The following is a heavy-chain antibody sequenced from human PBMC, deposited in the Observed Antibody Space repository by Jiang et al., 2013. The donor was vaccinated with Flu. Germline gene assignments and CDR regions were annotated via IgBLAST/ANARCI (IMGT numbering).Heavy chain of an antibody. D-gene: IGHD6-19*01. CDR2: IYHSETIDFSERA. Sequence: VQLVESGPGLVKPSETLSLTCAVSAYSLNSGYYWGWIRQTPGKGLEWIGSIYHSETIDFSERAYYNPSLKSRVTVSVDTSNNQVSLKLSTVTAADTATYYCARAVVGARQFDYWGQGTLVTVSS. CDR1: AYSLNSGYY. J-gene: IGHJ4*02. CDR3: ARAVVGARQFDY. V-gene: IGHV4-38-2*01.